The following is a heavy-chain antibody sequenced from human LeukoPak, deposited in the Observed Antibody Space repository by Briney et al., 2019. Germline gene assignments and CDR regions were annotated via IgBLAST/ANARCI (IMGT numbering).Heavy chain of an antibody. CDR3: ARDALVLSHFIDY. Sequence: PGRSLKLSCAASGFTFSSYGMHWVRQAPGKGLEWVAVIWYDGSNKYYADSVKGRFTISRDNSKNTLYLQMNSLRAEDTAVYYCARDALVLSHFIDYWGQGTLVTASS. J-gene: IGHJ4*02. V-gene: IGHV3-33*01. CDR1: GFTFSSYG. D-gene: IGHD6-6*01. CDR2: IWYDGSNK.